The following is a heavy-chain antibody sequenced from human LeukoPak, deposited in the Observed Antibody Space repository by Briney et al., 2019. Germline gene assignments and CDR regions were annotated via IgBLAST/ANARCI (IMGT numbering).Heavy chain of an antibody. D-gene: IGHD3-22*01. Sequence: PGGSLKLSCAASGFTFSTYNMDWVRQPPGKGLEWIGSIFHSGRTYYNPSLKSRVTISLDTSKNQFSLKLSSVTAADTAVYYCARANYYDTSGYSRGAFDIWGQGTMVTVSS. CDR2: IFHSGRT. J-gene: IGHJ3*02. CDR3: ARANYYDTSGYSRGAFDI. CDR1: GFTFSTYN. V-gene: IGHV4-38-2*01.